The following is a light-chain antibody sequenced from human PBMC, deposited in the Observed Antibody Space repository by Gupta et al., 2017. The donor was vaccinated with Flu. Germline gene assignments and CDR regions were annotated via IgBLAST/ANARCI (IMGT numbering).Light chain of an antibody. CDR3: QHDDHFPVT. J-gene: IGKJ4*01. CDR1: QDISNY. V-gene: IGKV1-33*01. Sequence: DIQMTQSPSSLSASVGDRVTITCQASQDISNYLNWYQQKPGKAPKVLIYDAFNLETGVPSRFSGSKSGAAFTLTISSLQPEDIATYYCQHDDHFPVTFGGGTKVEIK. CDR2: DAF.